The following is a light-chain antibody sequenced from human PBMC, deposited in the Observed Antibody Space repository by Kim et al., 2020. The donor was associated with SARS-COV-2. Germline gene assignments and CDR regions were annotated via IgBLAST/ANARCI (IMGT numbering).Light chain of an antibody. J-gene: IGLJ3*02. CDR3: QTWDTGIRV. CDR1: SGHSTYA. CDR2: VDSDGSH. V-gene: IGLV4-69*01. Sequence: QLALTQSHSASASLGASVKLTCTLSSGHSTYAIAWHQQQPEKGPRYLMKVDSDGSHNKGDGIPDRFSGSSSGAERYLTISSLQSEDEADYYCQTWDTGIRVFGGGTKVTVL.